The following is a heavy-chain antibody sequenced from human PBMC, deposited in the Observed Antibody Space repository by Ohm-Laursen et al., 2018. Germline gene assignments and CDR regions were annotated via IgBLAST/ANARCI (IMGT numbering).Heavy chain of an antibody. CDR3: AREGYSSSWYYYYGMDV. J-gene: IGHJ6*02. V-gene: IGHV4-4*07. CDR1: AGSINSYW. CDR2: IYSSGSP. D-gene: IGHD6-13*01. Sequence: SQTLSLTCTVSAGSINSYWFNWIRQSAGKGLEWIGRIYSSGSPNYNPSLKSRVTISVDTSKNQFSLKLSSVTAADTAVYYCAREGYSSSWYYYYGMDVWGQGTTVTVSS.